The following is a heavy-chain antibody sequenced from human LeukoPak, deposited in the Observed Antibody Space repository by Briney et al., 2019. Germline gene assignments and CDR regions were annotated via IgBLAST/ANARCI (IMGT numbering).Heavy chain of an antibody. J-gene: IGHJ3*02. V-gene: IGHV5-51*01. D-gene: IGHD3-22*01. CDR1: GYSFTSYW. CDR2: IYPGDSDT. CDR3: ARAAYYYDSSGYYYRFHAFDI. Sequence: GESLKISCKGSGYSFTSYWIGWVRQMPGKGLEWMGSIYPGDSDTRYSPSFQGQVTISADKSISTAYLQWNSLKASDTAMYYCARAAYYYDSSGYYYRFHAFDIWGQGTMVTVS.